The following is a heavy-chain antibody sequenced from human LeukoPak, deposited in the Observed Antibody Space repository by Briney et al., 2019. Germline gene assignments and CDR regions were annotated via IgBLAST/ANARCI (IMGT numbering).Heavy chain of an antibody. CDR2: INHSGST. D-gene: IGHD6-6*01. Sequence: PSETLSLTCAVYGGSFSGYYWSWIRQPPGKGLEWIGEINHSGSTNYNPSLKSRVTISVDTSKNQFSLKLSSVTAADTAVYYCARGGRLAARPYWFDPWGRGTLVTVSS. J-gene: IGHJ5*02. CDR1: GGSFSGYY. V-gene: IGHV4-34*01. CDR3: ARGGRLAARPYWFDP.